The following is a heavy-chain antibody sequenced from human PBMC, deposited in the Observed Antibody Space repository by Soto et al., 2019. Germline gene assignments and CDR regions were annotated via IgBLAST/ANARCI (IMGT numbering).Heavy chain of an antibody. V-gene: IGHV3-48*01. CDR2: ISSSSSTI. CDR1: GFTFSSYS. J-gene: IGHJ4*02. D-gene: IGHD4-17*01. Sequence: GGSLRLSCAASGFTFSSYSMNWVRQAPGKGLEWVSYISSSSSTIYYADSVKGRFTISRDNAKNSLYLQMNSLRAEDTAVYYCARDSSPYGDYAAYYFDYWGQGTLVTVSS. CDR3: ARDSSPYGDYAAYYFDY.